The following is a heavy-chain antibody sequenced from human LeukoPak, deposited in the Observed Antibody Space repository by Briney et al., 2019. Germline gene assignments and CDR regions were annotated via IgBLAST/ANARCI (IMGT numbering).Heavy chain of an antibody. CDR1: GGSISSGDYY. CDR3: ARAYCGGDCHNFDY. V-gene: IGHV4-30-4*01. CDR2: ICYSGST. Sequence: SETLSLTCTVSGGSISSGDYYWGWIRQPPGKGLEWIGYICYSGSTYYNPSLKSRVIISVDSSKNQFSLKLSSVTAADTAVYYCARAYCGGDCHNFDYWGQGTLVTVSS. J-gene: IGHJ4*02. D-gene: IGHD2-21*02.